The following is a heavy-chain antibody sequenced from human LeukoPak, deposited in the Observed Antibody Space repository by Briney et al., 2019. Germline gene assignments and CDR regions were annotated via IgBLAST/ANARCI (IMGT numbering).Heavy chain of an antibody. V-gene: IGHV3-30-3*01. Sequence: GRSLRLSCAASGFTFSSYAMHWVRQAPGRGLEWVAVISYDGSNKYYVDSVKGRFTISRDNSKNTLYLQMNSLRAEDTAVYYCARDYDSSGYYSAVDYWGQGTLVTVSS. J-gene: IGHJ4*02. CDR2: ISYDGSNK. CDR3: ARDYDSSGYYSAVDY. D-gene: IGHD3-22*01. CDR1: GFTFSSYA.